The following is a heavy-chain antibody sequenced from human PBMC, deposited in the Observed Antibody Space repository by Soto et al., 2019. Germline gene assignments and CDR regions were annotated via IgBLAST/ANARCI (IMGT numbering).Heavy chain of an antibody. CDR2: INHSGST. V-gene: IGHV4-34*01. D-gene: IGHD5-12*01. CDR3: ARVRYSGYGYYYYYYMDV. J-gene: IGHJ6*03. CDR1: GGSFSGYY. Sequence: QVQLQQWGAGLLKPSETLSLTCAVYGGSFSGYYWSWIRQPPGKGLEWIGEINHSGSTNYNPSLKSRATISVDTSKNQFSLKLSSVTAADTAVYYCARVRYSGYGYYYYYYMDVWGKGTTVTVSS.